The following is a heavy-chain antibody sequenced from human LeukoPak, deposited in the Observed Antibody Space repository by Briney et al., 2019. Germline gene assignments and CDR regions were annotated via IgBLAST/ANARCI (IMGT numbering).Heavy chain of an antibody. CDR2: INPNSGGT. CDR3: ARDLYHSSSWDFDY. CDR1: GYTFTDYY. V-gene: IGHV1-2*02. Sequence: GASVKVSCKASGYTFTDYYMHWVRQAPGQGLEWMGWINPNSGGTNYAQKFQGRVTMTRDTSISTAYMELSRLRSDDTAVYYCARDLYHSSSWDFDYWGQGTLVTVSS. J-gene: IGHJ4*02. D-gene: IGHD6-13*01.